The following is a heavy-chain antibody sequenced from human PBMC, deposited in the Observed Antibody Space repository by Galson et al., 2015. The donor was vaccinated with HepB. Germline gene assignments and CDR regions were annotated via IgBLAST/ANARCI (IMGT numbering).Heavy chain of an antibody. CDR3: ARETYDFWSGYPIYHMTFDY. CDR2: INPNSGGT. Sequence: SVKVSCKASGYTFTGYYMHWVRQAPGQGLEWMGWINPNSGGTNYAQKFQGRVTMTRDTSISTAYMELSRLRSDDTAVYYCARETYDFWSGYPIYHMTFDYWGQGTLVTVSS. CDR1: GYTFTGYY. V-gene: IGHV1-2*02. D-gene: IGHD3-3*01. J-gene: IGHJ4*02.